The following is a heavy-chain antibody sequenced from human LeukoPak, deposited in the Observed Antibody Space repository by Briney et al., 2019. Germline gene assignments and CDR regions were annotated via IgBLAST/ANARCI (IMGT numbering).Heavy chain of an antibody. J-gene: IGHJ5*02. D-gene: IGHD2/OR15-2a*01. CDR2: ISYSAIST. Sequence: QPGGSLRLSCAASGFTFSSHAMNWVRQAPGKGPEWVSGISYSAISTYYADSVKGRFTISRDNSKNTLYLQMNSLRAEDTAVYYCGSSNWFDPWGQGTLVTVSS. CDR1: GFTFSSHA. V-gene: IGHV3-23*01. CDR3: GSSNWFDP.